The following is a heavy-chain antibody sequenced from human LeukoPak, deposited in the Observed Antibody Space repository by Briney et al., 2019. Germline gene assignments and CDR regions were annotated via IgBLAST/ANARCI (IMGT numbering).Heavy chain of an antibody. CDR2: IYYSGST. CDR1: GYSISSGYY. J-gene: IGHJ4*02. V-gene: IGHV4-38-2*02. D-gene: IGHD6-19*01. CDR3: AREGSGWYPEDY. Sequence: SETLSLTCTVSGYSISSGYYWGWIRQPPGKGLEWIGSIYYSGSTYYNPSLKSRVTISVDTSKNQFSLKLSSVTAADTAVYYCAREGSGWYPEDYWGQGTLVTVSS.